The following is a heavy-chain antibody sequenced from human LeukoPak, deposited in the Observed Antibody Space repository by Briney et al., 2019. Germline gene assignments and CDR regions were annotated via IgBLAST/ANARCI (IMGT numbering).Heavy chain of an antibody. J-gene: IGHJ4*02. V-gene: IGHV3-30*18. CDR2: VSFDGSDK. CDR3: AKDPYSYGFTGDY. CDR1: GFTFSSYG. Sequence: PGGSLRLSCAASGFTFSSYGMHWVRQAPGKGLEWVAVVSFDGSDKYYADSVKGRFTISRDNSKNTLYLHMNRLRAEDTAVYYCAKDPYSYGFTGDYWGQRTLVTVSS. D-gene: IGHD5-18*01.